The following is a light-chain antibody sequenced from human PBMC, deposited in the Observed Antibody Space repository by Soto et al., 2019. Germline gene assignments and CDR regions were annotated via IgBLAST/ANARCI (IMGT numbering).Light chain of an antibody. CDR2: WAS. CDR1: QSVLYSSNNKNY. CDR3: QQYYSTPPT. V-gene: IGKV4-1*01. J-gene: IGKJ1*01. Sequence: DIVMTQSPDSLAVSLGERAIINCKSSQSVLYSSNNKNYLAWYQQKPGQPPKLLIYWASTRESGVPDRFSGSGSGTDFILTISSLQAEDVAVYYCQQYYSTPPTFGQGTKVEIK.